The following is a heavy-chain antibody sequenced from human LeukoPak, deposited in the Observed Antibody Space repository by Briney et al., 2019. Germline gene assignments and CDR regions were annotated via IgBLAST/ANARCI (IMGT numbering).Heavy chain of an antibody. CDR2: IYYSGST. Sequence: PSETLSLTCTVSGGSISSYYWSWIRQPPGKGLEWIGYIYYSGSTNYNPSLKSRVTISVDRSKNQFSLKLSSVTAADTAVYYCARGDTPAAFDIWGQGTMVTVSS. CDR3: ARGDTPAAFDI. CDR1: GGSISSYY. J-gene: IGHJ3*02. V-gene: IGHV4-59*12.